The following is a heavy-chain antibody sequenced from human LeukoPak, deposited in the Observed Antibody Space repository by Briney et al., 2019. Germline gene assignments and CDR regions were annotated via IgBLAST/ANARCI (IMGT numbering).Heavy chain of an antibody. CDR1: GGSISSYY. CDR2: IYYSGST. V-gene: IGHV4-59*01. Sequence: SETLSLTCTGSGGSISSYYWSWIRQPPGKGLEWIGYIYYSGSTNYNPSLKSRVTISVDTSKNQFSLKLSSVTAADTAVYYCARVGYYDFWSGYQYYFDYWGQGTLVTVSS. J-gene: IGHJ4*02. CDR3: ARVGYYDFWSGYQYYFDY. D-gene: IGHD3-3*01.